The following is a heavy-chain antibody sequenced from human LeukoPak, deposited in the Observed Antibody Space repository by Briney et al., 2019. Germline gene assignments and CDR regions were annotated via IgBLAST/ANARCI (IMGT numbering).Heavy chain of an antibody. D-gene: IGHD6-25*01. Sequence: GGSLRLSCAASEFTFSAYWMHWVRRAPGKGLVWVSRIRGDGSMTNYADSVKGRFTISRDNAKNTLYPQMNSLRLEDTAVYYCARENLAAAADYWGQGTVVTVSS. CDR2: IRGDGSMT. J-gene: IGHJ4*02. V-gene: IGHV3-74*01. CDR3: ARENLAAAADY. CDR1: EFTFSAYW.